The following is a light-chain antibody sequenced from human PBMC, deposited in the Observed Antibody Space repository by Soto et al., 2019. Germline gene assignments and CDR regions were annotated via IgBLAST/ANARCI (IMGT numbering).Light chain of an antibody. CDR1: QSVSTS. V-gene: IGKV3-11*01. Sequence: IVLTQSPVTPALSPGESAVLSCRASQSVSTSLAWYQHKPGQAPRLFIYDASKRAPGIPARFTGSGSGTDFTLTISSLEPEDIAVYYCQARDVWPSFGQGTKV. J-gene: IGKJ1*01. CDR2: DAS. CDR3: QARDVWPS.